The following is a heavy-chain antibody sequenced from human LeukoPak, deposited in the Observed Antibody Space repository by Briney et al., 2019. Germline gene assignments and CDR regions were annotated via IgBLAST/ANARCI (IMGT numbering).Heavy chain of an antibody. D-gene: IGHD4-17*01. J-gene: IGHJ4*02. Sequence: ASVRVSCKVSGYLLSELSIHWVRQTAGKGLEWMAGFAREVDDTIYSENFQGRVTMTEDTSTDPAYMELSSLTFDDTAVYYCTTGMANDYAGNDYWGQGTLVTVSS. CDR1: GYLLSELS. V-gene: IGHV1-24*01. CDR3: TTGMANDYAGNDY. CDR2: FAREVDDT.